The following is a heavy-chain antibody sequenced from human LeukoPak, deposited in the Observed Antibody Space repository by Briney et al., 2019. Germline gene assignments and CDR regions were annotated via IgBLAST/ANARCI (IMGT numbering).Heavy chain of an antibody. D-gene: IGHD3-16*01. CDR1: GFNFRSYA. CDR3: ARPGGYAFDM. CDR2: ITYDGTDT. Sequence: PGGSLRLSCAASGFNFRSYAFHWVRQAPGKGPEWMAFITYDGTDTYYADSVKGRFTLSRDNSQNTPYLQMNSLTAADTAMYYCARPGGYAFDMWGQGTMVTVSS. J-gene: IGHJ3*02. V-gene: IGHV3-30*04.